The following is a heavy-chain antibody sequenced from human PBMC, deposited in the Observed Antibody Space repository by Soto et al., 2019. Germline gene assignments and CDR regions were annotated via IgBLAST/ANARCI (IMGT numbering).Heavy chain of an antibody. CDR2: ISHDGSKK. D-gene: IGHD3-3*01. CDR1: GFTFSTHG. J-gene: IGHJ5*02. V-gene: IGHV3-30*18. Sequence: GGSLRLSCAASGFTFSTHGMHRVRQAPGKGPEWVAVISHDGSKKYYVESVEGRFSISRDNSKSIVHLQMNNVRTEDTAVYYCAKDKGPYYDFWSGQRWFDPWGQGTLVTVSS. CDR3: AKDKGPYYDFWSGQRWFDP.